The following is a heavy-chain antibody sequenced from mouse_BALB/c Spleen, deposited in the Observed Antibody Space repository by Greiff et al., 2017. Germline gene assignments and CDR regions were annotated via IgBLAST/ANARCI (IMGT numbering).Heavy chain of an antibody. V-gene: IGHV1-80*01. CDR1: GYAFSSYW. Sequence: VQLQQSGAELVRPGSSVKISCKASGYAFSSYWMNWVKQRPGQGLEWIGQIYPGDGDTNYNGKFKGKATLTADKSSSTAYMQLSSLTSEDSAVYFCARGWYYYAMDYWGQGTSVTVSS. J-gene: IGHJ4*01. CDR3: ARGWYYYAMDY. CDR2: IYPGDGDT. D-gene: IGHD2-1*01.